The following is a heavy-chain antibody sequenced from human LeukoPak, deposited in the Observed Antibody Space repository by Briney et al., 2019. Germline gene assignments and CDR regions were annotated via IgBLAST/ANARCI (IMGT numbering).Heavy chain of an antibody. CDR1: GGTFSSYA. CDR2: IIPIFGTA. J-gene: IGHJ4*02. D-gene: IGHD3-10*01. Sequence: SVKVSCKASGGTFSSYAISWVRQAPGQGLEWMGGIIPIFGTANYAQKFQGRVTITTDESTSTAYMELSSLRSEDTAVYYCARNYYGSGSYRGGLLYYFDYWGQGTLVTVSS. V-gene: IGHV1-69*05. CDR3: ARNYYGSGSYRGGLLYYFDY.